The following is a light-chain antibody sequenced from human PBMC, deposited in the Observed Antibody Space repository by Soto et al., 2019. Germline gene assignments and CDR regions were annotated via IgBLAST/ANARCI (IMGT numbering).Light chain of an antibody. Sequence: DIQMTQSPSTLSASVGDRVTITCRARQSISSWLAWYQQKRGKAPKLLIYKASSLESVVPSRFSGSGSGTEFTLTISSLQPDDFATYYCQQYNSYSYSFGQGTKLEIK. J-gene: IGKJ2*01. CDR1: QSISSW. CDR3: QQYNSYSYS. CDR2: KAS. V-gene: IGKV1-5*03.